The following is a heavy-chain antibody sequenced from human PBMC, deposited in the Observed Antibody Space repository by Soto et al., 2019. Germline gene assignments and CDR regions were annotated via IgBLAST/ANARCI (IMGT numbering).Heavy chain of an antibody. CDR1: GFTFSSYE. Sequence: PGGSLRLSCAASGFTFSSYEMNWVRQPPGQGLEWVSYISSSGSTIYYADSVKGRFTISRDNAKNSLYLQMNSLRAEDTAVYYCATLWFGVPLFVVMDYYYGMDVWGQGTTVTVSS. CDR2: ISSSGSTI. D-gene: IGHD3-10*01. J-gene: IGHJ6*02. V-gene: IGHV3-48*03. CDR3: ATLWFGVPLFVVMDYYYGMDV.